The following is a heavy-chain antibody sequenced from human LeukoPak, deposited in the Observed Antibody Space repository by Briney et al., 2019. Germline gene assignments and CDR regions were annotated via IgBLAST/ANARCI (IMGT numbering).Heavy chain of an antibody. V-gene: IGHV4-61*01. CDR3: ARESDYYYYGMDV. Sequence: PSETLSLTCTVSGGSISSSSYYWSWIRQPPGKGLEWIGYIYYSGSTNYNPSLKSRVTISVDTSKNQFSLKLSSVTAADTAVYYCARESDYYYYGMDVWGQGTTVTVSS. CDR1: GGSISSSSYY. CDR2: IYYSGST. J-gene: IGHJ6*02.